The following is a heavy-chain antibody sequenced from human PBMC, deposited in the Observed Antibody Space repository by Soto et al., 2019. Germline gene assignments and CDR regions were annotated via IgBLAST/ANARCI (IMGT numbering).Heavy chain of an antibody. V-gene: IGHV4-59*01. Sequence: SETLSLTCAVSGGSISSYYWSWIRQPPGKGLEWIGYMYNTGSTIYNPSLKSRVTISVDTSKNQFSLKLNSVTAADTAVYYCARQTSGSSGWYDSWGQGTLVTVPQ. CDR2: MYNTGST. CDR1: GGSISSYY. CDR3: ARQTSGSSGWYDS. J-gene: IGHJ4*02. D-gene: IGHD6-19*01.